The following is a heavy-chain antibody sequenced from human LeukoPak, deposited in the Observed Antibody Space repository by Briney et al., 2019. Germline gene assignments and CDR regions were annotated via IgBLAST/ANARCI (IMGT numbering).Heavy chain of an antibody. CDR3: ARGKRGDYGSGSKSWFDP. J-gene: IGHJ5*02. D-gene: IGHD3-10*01. Sequence: GGSLRLSCAASRFTFSSYSMSWVRQAPGKGLEWVSVIYSGGSTYYADSVKGRFTISRDNSKNTLYLQMNSLRAEDTAVYYCARGKRGDYGSGSKSWFDPWGQGTLVTVSS. CDR2: IYSGGST. V-gene: IGHV3-53*01. CDR1: RFTFSSYS.